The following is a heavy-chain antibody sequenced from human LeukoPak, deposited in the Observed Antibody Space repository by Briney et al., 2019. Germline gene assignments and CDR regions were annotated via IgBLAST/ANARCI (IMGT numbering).Heavy chain of an antibody. Sequence: SETLSLTCTVSGGSISSYYWSWIRQPPGKGLEWIGYIYTSGSTNYNPSLKSRVTISVDTSKNQFSLKLSSVTAADTAVYYCASNRWFGELLVDYWGQGTLVTVSS. CDR3: ASNRWFGELLVDY. V-gene: IGHV4-4*09. J-gene: IGHJ4*02. CDR2: IYTSGST. D-gene: IGHD3-10*01. CDR1: GGSISSYY.